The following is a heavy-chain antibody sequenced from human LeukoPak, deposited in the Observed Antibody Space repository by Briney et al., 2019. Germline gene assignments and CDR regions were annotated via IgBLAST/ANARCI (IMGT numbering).Heavy chain of an antibody. D-gene: IGHD3-10*01. CDR3: VRGRVPHSRTVRGPKTGSPNWFDP. V-gene: IGHV1-8*01. Sequence: ASVKVSCKASGYTFTSYDINWVRQATGQGLEWMGWMNPNSGNTGYAQKFQGRVTMTRNTSISTAYMELSSLRSEDTAVYYCVRGRVPHSRTVRGPKTGSPNWFDPWGQGTLVTVSS. CDR2: MNPNSGNT. J-gene: IGHJ5*02. CDR1: GYTFTSYD.